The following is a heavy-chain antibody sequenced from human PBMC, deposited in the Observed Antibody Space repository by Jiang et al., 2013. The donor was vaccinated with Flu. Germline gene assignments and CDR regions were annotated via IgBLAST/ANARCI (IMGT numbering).Heavy chain of an antibody. V-gene: IGHV4-39*02. CDR1: GGSISSSSYY. J-gene: IGHJ4*02. Sequence: SLTCTVSGGSISSSSYYWSRIRQPPGKGLEWIGSIYYRGTTYYYPSLKSRVTISVDTSKNQFSLNLSSVTAADTAVYYCARDVIAAGGTDYWGQGTLVTVSS. D-gene: IGHD6-13*01. CDR2: IYYRGTT. CDR3: ARDVIAAGGTDY.